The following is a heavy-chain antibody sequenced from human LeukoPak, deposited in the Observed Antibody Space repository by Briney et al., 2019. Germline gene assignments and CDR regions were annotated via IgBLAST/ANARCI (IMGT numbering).Heavy chain of an antibody. D-gene: IGHD5-12*01. CDR1: RFTFSSYG. V-gene: IGHV3-30*02. J-gene: IGHJ4*02. Sequence: PGGSLRLSCVGSRFTFSSYGMHWVRQAPGEGLEWVAFIRYDGSNSYYIDSVKGRFTISRDNSKNTLYLQMNSLRAEDTAVYYCAKDQWIEQMLGSHCDYWSQGTLVTVSS. CDR3: AKDQWIEQMLGSHCDY. CDR2: IRYDGSNS.